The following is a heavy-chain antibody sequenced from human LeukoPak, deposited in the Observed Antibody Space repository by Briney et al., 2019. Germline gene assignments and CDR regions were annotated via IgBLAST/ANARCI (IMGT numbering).Heavy chain of an antibody. CDR1: GLTFSTFG. CDR3: AKDYLPGIAAAGRFIAFDI. Sequence: GGSLRLSCAASGLTFSTFGMHWVRQAPGKGLEWVSGISWNSGSIGYADSVKGRFTISRDNAKNSLYLQMNSLRAEDAALYYCAKDYLPGIAAAGRFIAFDIWGQGTMVTVSS. D-gene: IGHD6-13*01. V-gene: IGHV3-9*01. J-gene: IGHJ3*02. CDR2: ISWNSGSI.